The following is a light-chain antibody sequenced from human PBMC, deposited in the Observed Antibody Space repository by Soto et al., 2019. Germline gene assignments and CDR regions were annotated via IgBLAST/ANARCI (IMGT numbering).Light chain of an antibody. CDR1: RSDIGGYNF. Sequence: QSVLTQPPSASGSLGQSVTISCTGTRSDIGGYNFVSWYRQSPGKPPKVVIDEVSERPSGVPDRFSGSRSGNTASLTVSGLQADDEADYYCSAYTARSTLVFGGGTKVTVL. CDR3: SAYTARSTLV. CDR2: EVS. J-gene: IGLJ3*02. V-gene: IGLV2-8*01.